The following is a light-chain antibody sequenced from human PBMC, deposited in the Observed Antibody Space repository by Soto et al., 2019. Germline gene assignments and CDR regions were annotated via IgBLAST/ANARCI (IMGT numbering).Light chain of an antibody. J-gene: IGKJ1*01. CDR2: DVS. V-gene: IGKV1-5*01. CDR3: QQHNGP. Sequence: DSQMTQSPSTLSASVGDRVTITCLASQIFGTWLAWYQQKPGKAPKVLISDVSNLESGVPSRFSGSGSGTEFTLSISSLQPDDFANYYCQQHNGPFGQGTKVEIK. CDR1: QIFGTW.